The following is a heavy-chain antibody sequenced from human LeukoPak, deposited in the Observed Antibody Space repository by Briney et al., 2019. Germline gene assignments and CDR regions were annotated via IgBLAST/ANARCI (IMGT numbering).Heavy chain of an antibody. J-gene: IGHJ4*02. CDR1: GGSISSYY. V-gene: IGHV4-59*12. CDR2: IYYSGST. CDR3: ARVRGLGGDYFDY. Sequence: SETLSLTCTVSGGSISSYYWSWIRQPPGKGLEWIGYIYYSGSTYYNPSLKSRVTISVDTSKNQFSLKLSSVTAADTAVYYCARVRGLGGDYFDYWGQGTLVTVSS. D-gene: IGHD3-10*01.